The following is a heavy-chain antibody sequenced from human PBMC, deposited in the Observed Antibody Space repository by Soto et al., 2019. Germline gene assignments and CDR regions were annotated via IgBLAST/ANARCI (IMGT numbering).Heavy chain of an antibody. CDR2: ISWDSGTL. V-gene: IGHV3-9*01. Sequence: HPGGSLRLSCAASRFTFDDYAMHWVRQVPGKGLEWIGCISWDSGTLAYADSVKVRFIISIDDAKKSLFLQMNSLRGEDTALYYCAHGRYPTTASPLDXWGQGTLVTVSX. D-gene: IGHD1-1*01. CDR3: AHGRYPTTASPLDX. J-gene: IGHJ5*02. CDR1: RFTFDDYA.